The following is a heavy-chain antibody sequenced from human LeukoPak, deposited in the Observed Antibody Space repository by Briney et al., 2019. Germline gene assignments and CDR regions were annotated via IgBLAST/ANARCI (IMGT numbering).Heavy chain of an antibody. CDR2: IYYSGST. D-gene: IGHD3-9*01. CDR3: ARRNYDILTGYYMVFDY. CDR1: GGSISSSSYC. V-gene: IGHV4-39*01. J-gene: IGHJ4*02. Sequence: PSETLSLTCTVSGGSISSSSYCWGWIRQPPGKGLEWIGSIYYSGSTYYNPFLKSRVTISVDTSKNQFSLKLSSVTAADTAVYYCARRNYDILTGYYMVFDYWGQGTLVTVSS.